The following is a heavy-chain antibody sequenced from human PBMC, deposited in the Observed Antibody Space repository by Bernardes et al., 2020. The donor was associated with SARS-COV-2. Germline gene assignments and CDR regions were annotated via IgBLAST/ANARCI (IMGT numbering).Heavy chain of an antibody. Sequence: GGSLRLSCAASGFTFSNYAMTWVRQAPGKGLEWVSSISGSGASTYYADSVKGRFAISRDYSKNTLFLHMSSLRTEDTAIYYCAKVAMDYTNFDYWGQGTLVTVSS. CDR1: GFTFSNYA. V-gene: IGHV3-23*01. D-gene: IGHD2-8*01. CDR2: ISGSGAST. CDR3: AKVAMDYTNFDY. J-gene: IGHJ4*02.